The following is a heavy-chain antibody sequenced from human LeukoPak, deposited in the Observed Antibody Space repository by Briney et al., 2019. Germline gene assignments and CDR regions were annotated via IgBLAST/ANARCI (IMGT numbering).Heavy chain of an antibody. Sequence: PSETLSLTCTVSGYSISSGYYWGWIRQPPGKGLEWIGSIYHSGSTYYNPSLKSRVTISVDTSKNQFSLKLSSVTAADTAVYYCARASSLYDILTGYYTSFDYWGQGTLVTVSS. V-gene: IGHV4-38-2*02. D-gene: IGHD3-9*01. CDR3: ARASSLYDILTGYYTSFDY. CDR1: GYSISSGYY. J-gene: IGHJ4*02. CDR2: IYHSGST.